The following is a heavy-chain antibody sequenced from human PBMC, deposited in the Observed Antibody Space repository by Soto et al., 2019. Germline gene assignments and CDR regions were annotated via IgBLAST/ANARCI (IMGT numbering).Heavy chain of an antibody. V-gene: IGHV4-31*03. CDR3: ARADSLEYREPYFDY. CDR1: GGSISSGGYY. D-gene: IGHD3-3*01. J-gene: IGHJ4*02. CDR2: IYYSGST. Sequence: QVQLQESGPGLVKPSQTLSLTCTVSGGSISSGGYYWSWIRQHPGKGLEWLGYIYYSGSTYYNPSLKSRVAISVETSKNQFSLKLSSVTAAVTAVYYCARADSLEYREPYFDYWGQGTLVTVSS.